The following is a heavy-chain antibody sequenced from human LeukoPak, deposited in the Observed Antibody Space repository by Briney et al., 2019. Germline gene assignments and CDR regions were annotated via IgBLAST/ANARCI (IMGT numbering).Heavy chain of an antibody. CDR2: IYYSGST. CDR3: ARVPNYYDSSGYYP. CDR1: GGSISRYY. V-gene: IGHV4-59*01. Sequence: SETLSLTCTVSGGSISRYYWSWIRQPPGKGQEWIGYIYYSGSTNYNPSLKSRVTISVDTSKNQFSLKLSSVTAADTAVYYCARVPNYYDSSGYYPWGQGTLVTVSS. D-gene: IGHD3-22*01. J-gene: IGHJ5*02.